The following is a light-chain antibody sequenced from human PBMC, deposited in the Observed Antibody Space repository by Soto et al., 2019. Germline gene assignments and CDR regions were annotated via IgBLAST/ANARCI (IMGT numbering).Light chain of an antibody. CDR2: DAS. CDR1: QRINKW. J-gene: IGKJ1*01. CDR3: QQYSSYSAST. V-gene: IGKV1-5*01. Sequence: DIQMTQSPSTLSASIGDRVTITCRASQRINKWLAWHQQKPGKAPKLLIYDASSLQSGVPPRFSGSGSGREFTLTMRSLQPDDIATYYCQQYSSYSASTFGEGTKVEIK.